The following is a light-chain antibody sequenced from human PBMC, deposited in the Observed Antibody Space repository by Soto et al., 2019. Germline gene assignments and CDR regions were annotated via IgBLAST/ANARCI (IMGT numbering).Light chain of an antibody. CDR3: CSYAGNSLWV. Sequence: QSALTQPRSVSGSPGQSVTISCTETSSDVGGYNYVSWYQQHPGKAPKLVIYDVSKRPSGVPDRFSGSKSANTASLTISGLQSEDEADHYCCSYAGNSLWVFGGGTKVTVL. CDR1: SSDVGGYNY. J-gene: IGLJ3*02. CDR2: DVS. V-gene: IGLV2-11*01.